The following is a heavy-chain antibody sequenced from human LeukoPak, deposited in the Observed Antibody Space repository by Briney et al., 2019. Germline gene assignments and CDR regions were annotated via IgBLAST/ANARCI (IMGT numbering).Heavy chain of an antibody. CDR1: GFTFTTHS. CDR2: ISSTNTYI. J-gene: IGHJ3*02. D-gene: IGHD3-16*01. CDR3: AREGGDAFDI. V-gene: IGHV3-21*01. Sequence: GGSLRLSCAASGFTFTTHSFNWLRQAPGKGLEWVSSISSTNTYIKYADPVKGRFTISRDNTKNSVFLQMNSLTGEDTAVYYCAREGGDAFDIWGQGTMVTVSS.